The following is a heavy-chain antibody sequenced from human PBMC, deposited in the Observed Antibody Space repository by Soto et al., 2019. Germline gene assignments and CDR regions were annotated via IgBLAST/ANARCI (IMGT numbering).Heavy chain of an antibody. CDR3: ARGLRRYSGYDFGY. Sequence: QVQLQQWGAGLLKPSETLSLTCAVYGGSFSGYYWSWIRQPPGKGLEWIGEINHSGSTNYNPSLKSRVTISVDTSKNQFSLKRSSVTAADTAVYYCARGLRRYSGYDFGYWGQGTLVTVSS. V-gene: IGHV4-34*01. CDR1: GGSFSGYY. CDR2: INHSGST. D-gene: IGHD5-12*01. J-gene: IGHJ4*02.